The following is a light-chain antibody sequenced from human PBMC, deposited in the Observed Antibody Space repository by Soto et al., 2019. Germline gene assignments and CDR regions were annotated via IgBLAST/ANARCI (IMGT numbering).Light chain of an antibody. Sequence: QAVLTQPPSASGTPGQRVTISCSGSSSNIGSNTVNWYQQLPGTAPKLLIYSNNQRPSGVPDRFSGSKPGTSASLAISGLQSEDEADYYCAAWDDSLNGQGVFGGGTQLTVL. CDR3: AAWDDSLNGQGV. CDR2: SNN. CDR1: SSNIGSNT. V-gene: IGLV1-44*01. J-gene: IGLJ2*01.